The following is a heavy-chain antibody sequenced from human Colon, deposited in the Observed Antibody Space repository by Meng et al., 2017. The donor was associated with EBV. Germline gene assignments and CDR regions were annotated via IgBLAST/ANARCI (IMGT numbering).Heavy chain of an antibody. J-gene: IGHJ4*02. CDR1: GGSFSGIY. Sequence: QVQLQQWGAGLLKPSETLSLTCAVYGGSFSGIYWSWIRQPPGKGLEWIGEINHSGSSSYNPSLKSRVTISIDTSKNQVSLKLRSVTAADTAVYYCARGRIIEAAGTVWFAALSLWGQGTLVTVSS. V-gene: IGHV4-34*01. CDR2: INHSGSS. CDR3: ARGRIIEAAGTVWFAALSL. D-gene: IGHD6-13*01.